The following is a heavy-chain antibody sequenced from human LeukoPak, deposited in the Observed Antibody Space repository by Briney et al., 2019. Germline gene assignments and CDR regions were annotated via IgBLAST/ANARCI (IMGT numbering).Heavy chain of an antibody. CDR3: GMRGLTFD. V-gene: IGHV3-33*03. CDR1: GFAFSNYG. J-gene: IGHJ4*02. CDR2: ISFDESNR. D-gene: IGHD5-12*01. Sequence: PGGSLRLSCAASGFAFSNYGMHWVRQAPGKGLEWVAVISFDESNRYYADSVKGRFTISRDNAKNSLYLQMNGLRAEDTAVYYCGMRGLTFDWGQGTLVTVSS.